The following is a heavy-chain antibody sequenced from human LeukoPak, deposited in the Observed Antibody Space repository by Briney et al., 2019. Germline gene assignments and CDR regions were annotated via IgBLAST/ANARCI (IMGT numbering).Heavy chain of an antibody. D-gene: IGHD4-17*01. CDR1: GFTFSNYW. CDR3: AKGGATVIDY. J-gene: IGHJ4*02. V-gene: IGHV3-74*01. Sequence: PGGSLRLSCAASGFTFSNYWMHWVRRAPGKGLVWVSRINSDGSSTTSADSVKGRFTISRDNAKNTLYLQMNSLRAEDTAVYYCAKGGATVIDYWGQGTLATVSS. CDR2: INSDGSST.